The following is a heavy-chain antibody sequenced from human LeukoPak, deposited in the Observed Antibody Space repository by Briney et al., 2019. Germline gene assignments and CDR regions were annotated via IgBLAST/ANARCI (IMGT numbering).Heavy chain of an antibody. D-gene: IGHD3-10*01. Sequence: PSETLSLTCTVSGGSISSYYWSWIRQPAGKGLEWIGRIYTSGSTNYNASLKSRVTISVDTSKNQFSLKLSSVTAADTAVYYCARDPGKSKYYYYMDVWGKGTTVTVSS. J-gene: IGHJ6*03. V-gene: IGHV4-4*07. CDR3: ARDPGKSKYYYYMDV. CDR1: GGSISSYY. CDR2: IYTSGST.